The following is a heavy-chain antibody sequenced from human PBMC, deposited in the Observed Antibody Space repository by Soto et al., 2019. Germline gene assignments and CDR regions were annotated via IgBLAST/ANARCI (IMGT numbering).Heavy chain of an antibody. D-gene: IGHD6-19*01. CDR3: ARLAYSSGWYWFDP. CDR2: IYYSGST. CDR1: GGSISSSSYY. J-gene: IGHJ5*02. V-gene: IGHV4-39*01. Sequence: PSETLSLTCTVSGGSISSSSYYWGWIRQPPGKGLEWIGSIYYSGSTYYNPPLKSRVTISVDTSKNQFSLKLSSVTAADTAVYYCARLAYSSGWYWFDPWGQGTLVTVSS.